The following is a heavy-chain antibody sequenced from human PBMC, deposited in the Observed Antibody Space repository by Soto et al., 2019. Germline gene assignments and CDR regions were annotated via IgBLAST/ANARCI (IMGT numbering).Heavy chain of an antibody. CDR3: AKDPYSGSYYPFDY. D-gene: IGHD1-26*01. V-gene: IGHV3-30*18. J-gene: IGHJ4*02. Sequence: AGGSLRRFWAASGFTFSSYVMHWVRQAPGKGLEWVAVISYDGSNKYYADSVKGRFTISRDNSKNTLYLQMNSLRAEDTAVYYCAKDPYSGSYYPFDYWGQGSLVTGSS. CDR2: ISYDGSNK. CDR1: GFTFSSYV.